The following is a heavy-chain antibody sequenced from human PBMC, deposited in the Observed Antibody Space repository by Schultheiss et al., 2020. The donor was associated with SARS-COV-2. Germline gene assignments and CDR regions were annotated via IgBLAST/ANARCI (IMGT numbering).Heavy chain of an antibody. CDR3: ARDGRTMTYFDY. Sequence: ASVKVSCKASGYTFTSYGISWVRQAPGQGLEWMGWISAYNGNTNYAQKLQGRVTITADESTSTAYMELSSLRSEDTAVYYCARDGRTMTYFDYWGQGTLVTVSS. J-gene: IGHJ4*02. CDR1: GYTFTSYG. D-gene: IGHD3-3*01. V-gene: IGHV1-18*01. CDR2: ISAYNGNT.